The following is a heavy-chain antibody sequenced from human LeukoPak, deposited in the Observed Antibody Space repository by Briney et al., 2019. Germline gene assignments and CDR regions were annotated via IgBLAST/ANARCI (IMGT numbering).Heavy chain of an antibody. Sequence: SVKVSCKSSGGTFSSYAISWVRQAPGQGLEWMGGIIPIFGTANYAQKFQGRVTITTDESTSTAYMELRSLRSEDTAVYYCARGARGGLRYFDWLSDLDYWGQGTLVTVSS. D-gene: IGHD3-9*01. CDR1: GGTFSSYA. CDR2: IIPIFGTA. V-gene: IGHV1-69*05. CDR3: ARGARGGLRYFDWLSDLDY. J-gene: IGHJ4*02.